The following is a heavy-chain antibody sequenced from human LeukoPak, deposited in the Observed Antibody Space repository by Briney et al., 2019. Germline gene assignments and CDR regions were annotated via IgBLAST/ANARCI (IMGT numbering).Heavy chain of an antibody. Sequence: GGSLRLSCAASGFTLSTYWMSWVRQAPGKGLEWVANIKQDGSGENYVDSVKGRFTISGDNAQNSLYLQMNSLRAEDTAVYYCARVKKGSGSYYNVYWFDPWGQGTLVTVSS. CDR3: ARVKKGSGSYYNVYWFDP. V-gene: IGHV3-7*01. CDR1: GFTLSTYW. J-gene: IGHJ5*02. D-gene: IGHD3-10*01. CDR2: IKQDGSGE.